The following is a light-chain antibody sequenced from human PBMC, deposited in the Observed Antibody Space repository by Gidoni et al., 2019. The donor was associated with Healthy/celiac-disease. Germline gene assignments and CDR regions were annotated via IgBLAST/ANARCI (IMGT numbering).Light chain of an antibody. J-gene: IGLJ2*01. Sequence: YELTQPPSVSVSPGQTASITCSGDKLGDKYACWYQQKPGQSPVLVIYQDSKRPSGIPERFSGSNSGNTATLTISGTQAMDEADYYCQAWDSSTAVFGGGTKLTVL. CDR1: KLGDKY. CDR3: QAWDSSTAV. CDR2: QDS. V-gene: IGLV3-1*01.